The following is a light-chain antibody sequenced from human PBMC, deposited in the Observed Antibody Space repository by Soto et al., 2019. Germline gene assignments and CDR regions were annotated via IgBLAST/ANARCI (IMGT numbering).Light chain of an antibody. CDR2: DVS. CDR1: QSVSSNY. J-gene: IGKJ1*01. V-gene: IGKV3-20*01. Sequence: DIVLTQSPGTRSLSPGERATLSCRSSQSVSSNYLAWYQQKPDQAPRLVIYDVSGRATGIPDRFSGSGSGTDFTLTISRLEPEDCAVYYCQQYGSSPTFGQGTKVEIK. CDR3: QQYGSSPT.